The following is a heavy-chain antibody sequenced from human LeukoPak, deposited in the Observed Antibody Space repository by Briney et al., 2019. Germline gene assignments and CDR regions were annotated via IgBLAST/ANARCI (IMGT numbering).Heavy chain of an antibody. D-gene: IGHD6-19*01. CDR1: GFTFSSYS. CDR2: ISSSSSYI. Sequence: PGGSLRLSCAASGFTFSSYSMNWVRQAPGKGLEWVSSISSSSSYIYYADSVKGRFTISRDNAKNSLYLQMNSLRAEDTAVYYCASDIAVAGTSGTAFAIWGQGTMVTVSS. V-gene: IGHV3-21*01. J-gene: IGHJ3*02. CDR3: ASDIAVAGTSGTAFAI.